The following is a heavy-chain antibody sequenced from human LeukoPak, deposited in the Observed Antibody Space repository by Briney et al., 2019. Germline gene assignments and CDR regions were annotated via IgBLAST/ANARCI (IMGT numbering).Heavy chain of an antibody. D-gene: IGHD2-15*01. V-gene: IGHV1-2*06. CDR2: INPDSGGA. J-gene: IGHJ4*02. CDR1: GYTFTGNF. CDR3: ARGTDCSGGSCLDY. Sequence: ASVKVSCKASGYTFTGNFMHWVQQAPGQGLEWMGLINPDSGGANYAQNFQGRVTMTRDTSISTVYMELSRLRSDDTAVYYCARGTDCSGGSCLDYWGQGTLVTVSS.